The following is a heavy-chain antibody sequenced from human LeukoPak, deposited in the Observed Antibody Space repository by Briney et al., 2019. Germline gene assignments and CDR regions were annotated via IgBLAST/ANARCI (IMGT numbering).Heavy chain of an antibody. CDR2: LFTGGGGA. Sequence: GGSLRLSCRASGFTFNNYLMSWVRQAPGKGLEWVAVLFTGGGGARYADSVRGRFTISGDTSKTTLYLQMNGLRTEDTAVYYCAKECDYSPGHKYDLWGRGALVTVSS. D-gene: IGHD3-10*01. V-gene: IGHV3-23*01. J-gene: IGHJ5*02. CDR3: AKECDYSPGHKYDL. CDR1: GFTFNNYL.